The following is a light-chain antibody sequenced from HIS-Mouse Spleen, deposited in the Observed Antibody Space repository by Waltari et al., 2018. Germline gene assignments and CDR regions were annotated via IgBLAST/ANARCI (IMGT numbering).Light chain of an antibody. CDR2: KDS. Sequence: SYELTQPPSVSVSPGQTARITCSGAAFPKPSASWYQQKPGQAPVLVIYKDSERPSGIPERFSGSSSGTTVTLTISGVQAEDEADYYCQSADSSGTNWVFGGGTKLTVL. V-gene: IGLV3-25*03. J-gene: IGLJ3*02. CDR1: AFPKPS. CDR3: QSADSSGTNWV.